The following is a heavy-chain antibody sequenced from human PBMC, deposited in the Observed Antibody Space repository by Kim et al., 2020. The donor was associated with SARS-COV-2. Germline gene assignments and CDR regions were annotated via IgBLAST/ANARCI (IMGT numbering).Heavy chain of an antibody. D-gene: IGHD6-13*01. CDR1: GGSFSGYY. J-gene: IGHJ6*02. CDR3: ARGVSSWYQSYYYYGMDV. CDR2: INHSGST. Sequence: SETLSLTCAVYGGSFSGYYWSWIRQPPGKGLEWIGEINHSGSTNYNPSLKSRVTISVDTSKNQFSLKLSSVTAADTAVYYCARGVSSWYQSYYYYGMDVWGQGTTVTVSS. V-gene: IGHV4-34*01.